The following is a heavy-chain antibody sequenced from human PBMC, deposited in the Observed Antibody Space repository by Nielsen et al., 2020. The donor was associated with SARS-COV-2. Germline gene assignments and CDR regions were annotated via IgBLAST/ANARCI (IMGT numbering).Heavy chain of an antibody. J-gene: IGHJ4*02. CDR1: GGSFSGYY. CDR2: INHSGST. Sequence: SETLSLTCAVYGGSFSGYYWSWIRQPPGKGLEWIGEINHSGSTNYNPSLKSRVTISVDTSKNQFSLKLSSVTAAGTAVYYCARHRVAGTPICHDYWGQGTLVTVSS. V-gene: IGHV4-34*01. D-gene: IGHD6-19*01. CDR3: ARHRVAGTPICHDY.